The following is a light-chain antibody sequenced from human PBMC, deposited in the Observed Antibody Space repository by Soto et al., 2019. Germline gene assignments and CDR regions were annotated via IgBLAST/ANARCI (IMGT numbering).Light chain of an antibody. CDR1: SSDVGGYDY. CDR3: SSKRGSTGV. Sequence: QPALNQPASVSGSPGQTITISCTGTSSDVGGYDYVSWHQQHPGKAPKLMIYDVSKRPSGVSNRFSGSKSGNTASLTISGLQAEDEADYYCSSKRGSTGVFGTGTKVTVL. CDR2: DVS. J-gene: IGLJ1*01. V-gene: IGLV2-14*01.